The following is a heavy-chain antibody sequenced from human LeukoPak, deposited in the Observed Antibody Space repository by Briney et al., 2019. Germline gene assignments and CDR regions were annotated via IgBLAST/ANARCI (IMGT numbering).Heavy chain of an antibody. D-gene: IGHD3-3*01. CDR1: GGPFSGYY. J-gene: IGHJ4*02. Sequence: PSETLSLTCAVYGGPFSGYYWSWIRQPPGKGLQWIGEINHNGRTNYNPSLKSRVTISVDTSKNQFFLKLNSVTAADTAVYYCARGRPTYDFWSGYYADYWGQGTLATVSS. V-gene: IGHV4-34*01. CDR3: ARGRPTYDFWSGYYADY. CDR2: INHNGRT.